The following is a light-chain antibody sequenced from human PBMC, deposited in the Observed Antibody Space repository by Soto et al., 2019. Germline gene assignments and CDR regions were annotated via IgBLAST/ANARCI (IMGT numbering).Light chain of an antibody. CDR2: ANT. J-gene: IGLJ1*01. CDR3: QSYDSSLSGYV. CDR1: SSNIGAGYD. Sequence: QSLLTQPPSLSGAPGQRVTISCTGSSSNIGAGYDVHWYQQLPGTAPKLLIYANTNRPSGVPDRFSGSKSGTSASLAITGLRAEDEADYYCQSYDSSLSGYVFGTGTKVTVL. V-gene: IGLV1-40*01.